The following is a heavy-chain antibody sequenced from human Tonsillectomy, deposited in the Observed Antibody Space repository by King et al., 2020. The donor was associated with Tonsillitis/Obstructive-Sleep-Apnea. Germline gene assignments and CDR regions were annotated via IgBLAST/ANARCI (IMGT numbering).Heavy chain of an antibody. Sequence: QLQESGPGLVKPSETLSLTCTVSAGSISSYYWSWIRQPPGKGLEWIGHIYYSGSPNYNPSLKSRVTISVDTSKNQFSLQVNSVTAADTAVYYCARQGVWGFYCYFDLWGRGTLVTVSS. CDR1: AGSISSYY. CDR3: ARQGVWGFYCYFDL. J-gene: IGHJ2*01. V-gene: IGHV4-59*08. CDR2: IYYSGSP. D-gene: IGHD7-27*01.